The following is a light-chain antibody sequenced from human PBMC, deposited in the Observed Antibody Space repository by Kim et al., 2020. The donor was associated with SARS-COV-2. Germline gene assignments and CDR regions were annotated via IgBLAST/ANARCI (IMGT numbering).Light chain of an antibody. CDR2: GAS. Sequence: PGERVTLSCRASQSVSISYLTLYQQKPGQAPRLLIYGASTRATGIPARFSGSGSGTDFTLTISSLQPEDFAVYYCQQDYNLPLTFGGGTKVDIK. V-gene: IGKV3D-7*01. CDR1: QSVSISY. J-gene: IGKJ4*01. CDR3: QQDYNLPLT.